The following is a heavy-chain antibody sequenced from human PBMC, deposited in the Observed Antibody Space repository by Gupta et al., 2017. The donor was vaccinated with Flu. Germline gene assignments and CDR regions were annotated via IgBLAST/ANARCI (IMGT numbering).Heavy chain of an antibody. CDR1: GFTFSSYG. CDR2: ISYDGSNK. J-gene: IGHJ4*02. Sequence: QVQLVESGGGVVQPGRSLRLSCAASGFTFSSYGMHWVRQAPGKGLEWVAVISYDGSNKYYADSVKGRFTISRDNSKNTLYLQMNSLRAEDTAVYYCAKVALYSSSWYAFDYWGQGTLVTVSS. CDR3: AKVALYSSSWYAFDY. D-gene: IGHD6-13*01. V-gene: IGHV3-30*18.